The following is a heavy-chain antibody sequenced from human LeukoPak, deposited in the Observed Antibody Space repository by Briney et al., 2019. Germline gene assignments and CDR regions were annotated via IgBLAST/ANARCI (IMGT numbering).Heavy chain of an antibody. CDR3: ARDMTYAGRGPYDY. CDR1: GFAFSSYA. V-gene: IGHV3-23*01. D-gene: IGHD4-17*01. Sequence: HPGGSLRLSCAASGFAFSSYAMTWVRRAPGKGLEWVSGVSGGEGTTYYTDSVKGRFTISRDNSKSTLSLQMSSLRAEDTAVYYCARDMTYAGRGPYDYWGQGTLVTVSS. CDR2: VSGGEGTT. J-gene: IGHJ4*02.